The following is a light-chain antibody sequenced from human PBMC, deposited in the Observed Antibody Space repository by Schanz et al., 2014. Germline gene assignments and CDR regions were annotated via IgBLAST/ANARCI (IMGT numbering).Light chain of an antibody. Sequence: EIVLTQSPGTLSLSPGERATLSCRASQSVSSNLAWYQQKPGQAPRLLIYGASSRATGIPDRFSGSGSGTDFTLTISRLEPEDFAVYYCQQCSSSPTWTFGQGTKVEIK. CDR2: GAS. V-gene: IGKV3-20*01. J-gene: IGKJ1*01. CDR3: QQCSSSPTWT. CDR1: QSVSSN.